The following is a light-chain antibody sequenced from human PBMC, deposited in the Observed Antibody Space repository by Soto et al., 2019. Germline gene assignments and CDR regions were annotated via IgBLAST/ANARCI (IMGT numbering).Light chain of an antibody. CDR2: AAS. Sequence: DIQMTQSPSSLSASVGDRVTITCRASQGISNYLAWYQQKPGKVPKLLIYAASTLQSGVPSRFSGSGSGTDFTITISSLQPEDVATYYCQKYNSALTFGGGTKLEIK. CDR3: QKYNSALT. J-gene: IGKJ4*01. V-gene: IGKV1-27*01. CDR1: QGISNY.